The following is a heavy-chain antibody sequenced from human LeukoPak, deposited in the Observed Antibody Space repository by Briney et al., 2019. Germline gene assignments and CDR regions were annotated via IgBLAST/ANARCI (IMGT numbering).Heavy chain of an antibody. Sequence: GGSLRLSCAASGFTFDDYGMSWVRQAPGKGLEWVSGINWNGGSTGYADSVKGRFTISRDNAKNSLYLQMNSLRAEDTALYYCARDLTYYYGSGSYYFDYWGQGTLVTVSS. CDR1: GFTFDDYG. CDR2: INWNGGST. CDR3: ARDLTYYYGSGSYYFDY. J-gene: IGHJ4*02. D-gene: IGHD3-10*01. V-gene: IGHV3-20*04.